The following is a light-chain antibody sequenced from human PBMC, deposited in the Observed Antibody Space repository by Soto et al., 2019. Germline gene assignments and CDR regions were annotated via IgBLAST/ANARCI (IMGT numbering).Light chain of an antibody. V-gene: IGKV3-20*01. Sequence: EIVLTQSPGTLSLSPGERATLSCRASQSVSSSYLAWYQQKPGQAPRLLMYDASSRATGIPDRFSGSGSGTDFTLTISRLEPEDFAVYXCQQYGISLTFGGGTKVEIK. CDR2: DAS. J-gene: IGKJ4*01. CDR3: QQYGISLT. CDR1: QSVSSSY.